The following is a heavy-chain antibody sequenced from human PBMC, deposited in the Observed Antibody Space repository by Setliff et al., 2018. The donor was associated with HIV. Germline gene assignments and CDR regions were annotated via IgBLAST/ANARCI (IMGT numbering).Heavy chain of an antibody. V-gene: IGHV4-4*09. CDR1: GGSFSDYY. CDR3: AREIPYSYGGSGHPL. D-gene: IGHD3-22*01. CDR2: IYTSGST. J-gene: IGHJ4*02. Sequence: LSLTCTVSGGSFSDYYRSWIRQPPGKGLEWIGYIYTSGSTNYNPSLKSRVTISVDTSKNQFSLELRSVTAADTAVYYCAREIPYSYGGSGHPLWGQGTLVTVSS.